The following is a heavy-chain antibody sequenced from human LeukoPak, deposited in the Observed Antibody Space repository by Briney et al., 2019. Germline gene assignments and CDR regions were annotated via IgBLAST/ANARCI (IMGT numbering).Heavy chain of an antibody. V-gene: IGHV4-34*01. Sequence: SETLSLTCAVYGGSFCGYYWSWIRQPPGKGLEWIGEINHSGSTNYNPSLKSRVTISVDTSKNQFSLKLSSVTAADTAVYYCARGALGYCSGGSCYRKYNWFDPWGQGTLVTVSS. CDR2: INHSGST. CDR3: ARGALGYCSGGSCYRKYNWFDP. D-gene: IGHD2-15*01. CDR1: GGSFCGYY. J-gene: IGHJ5*02.